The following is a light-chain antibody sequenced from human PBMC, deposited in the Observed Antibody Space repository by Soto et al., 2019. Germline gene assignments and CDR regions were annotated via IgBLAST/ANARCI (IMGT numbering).Light chain of an antibody. J-gene: IGKJ2*01. CDR2: AAS. Sequence: DIQLTQSPSFLSASVGDRVTITCRASQGISSYLAWYQQKPGKAPKLLIYAASTLQSGVPSRFSGSGSGTEFTHTISSLQTKDFATYYCQQLNSYPPYTFGQGTKLEIK. CDR3: QQLNSYPPYT. V-gene: IGKV1-9*01. CDR1: QGISSY.